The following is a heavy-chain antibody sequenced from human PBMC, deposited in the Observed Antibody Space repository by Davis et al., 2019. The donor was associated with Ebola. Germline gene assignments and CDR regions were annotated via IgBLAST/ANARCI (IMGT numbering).Heavy chain of an antibody. V-gene: IGHV3-73*01. CDR2: IRSKANSYAT. Sequence: PGGSLRLSCAASGFTFSGSAMHWVHQASGKGLEWVGRIRSKANSYATAYAASVKGRFTISRDDSKNTAYLQMNSLKTEDTAVYYCTRSLYPGIAAAGTDYGNYYGMDVWGQGTTVTVSS. J-gene: IGHJ6*02. D-gene: IGHD6-13*01. CDR1: GFTFSGSA. CDR3: TRSLYPGIAAAGTDYGNYYGMDV.